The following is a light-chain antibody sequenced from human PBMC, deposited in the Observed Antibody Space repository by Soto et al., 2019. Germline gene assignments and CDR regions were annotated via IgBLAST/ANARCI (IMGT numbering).Light chain of an antibody. CDR1: QSVSNN. Sequence: EIVMTQSPATLSVSPGERVTLSCRASQSVSNNLAWYQQKPGQAPRLLIYGASTRATGIPARFSGSGSGAEFTLTISSLQSEDFAVYYCLQYNNWPPLTFGGGTKVEIK. CDR3: LQYNNWPPLT. V-gene: IGKV3-15*01. CDR2: GAS. J-gene: IGKJ4*01.